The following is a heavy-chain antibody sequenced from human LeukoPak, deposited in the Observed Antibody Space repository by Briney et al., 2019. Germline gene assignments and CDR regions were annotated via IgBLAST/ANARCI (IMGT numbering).Heavy chain of an antibody. CDR1: GFIFRTEP. CDR2: IRDTGNDM. D-gene: IGHD1-26*01. V-gene: IGHV3-48*01. Sequence: GGSLRLSCAASGFIFRTEPMNWVRQAPGKGPEWLSNIRDTGNDMSYADSVRGRFTISRDNARNSLFLQMDNLRVEDTALYYCVRDVYWDFDRWGQGTLVTVSS. CDR3: VRDVYWDFDR. J-gene: IGHJ4*02.